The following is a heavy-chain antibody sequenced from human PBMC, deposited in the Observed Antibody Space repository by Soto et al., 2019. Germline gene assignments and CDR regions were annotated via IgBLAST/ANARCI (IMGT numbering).Heavy chain of an antibody. D-gene: IGHD2-8*01. CDR1: GFTSSNHA. CDR2: IWYDGTSK. J-gene: IGHJ4*02. CDR3: ARDQGVVIIKDH. V-gene: IGHV3-33*08. Sequence: PGGSLRLSCAASGFTSSNHAMHWVRQAPGKGLEWVGLIWYDGTSKYYADSVKGRITISRDNSKNTLYLEMNSLRVEDTAIYYCARDQGVVIIKDHWGQGTLVTVSS.